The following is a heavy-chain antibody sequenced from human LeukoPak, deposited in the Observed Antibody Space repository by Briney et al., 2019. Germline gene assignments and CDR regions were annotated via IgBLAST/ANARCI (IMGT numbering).Heavy chain of an antibody. V-gene: IGHV4-61*01. CDR2: IYYSGST. CDR1: GGSISSGSYY. CDR3: ARDQVVGATEGWFDP. Sequence: SQTLSLTCTVSGGSISSGSYYWSWIRQPPGKGLEWIGYIYYSGSTNYNPSLKSRVTISVDTSKNQFSLKLSSVTAADTAVYYCARDQVVGATEGWFDPWGQGTLVTVSS. D-gene: IGHD1-26*01. J-gene: IGHJ5*02.